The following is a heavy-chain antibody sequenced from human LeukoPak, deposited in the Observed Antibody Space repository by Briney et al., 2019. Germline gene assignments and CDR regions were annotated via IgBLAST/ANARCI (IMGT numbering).Heavy chain of an antibody. CDR3: AKDYRFGYDYVWGSYRSWYFDY. Sequence: GGSLRLSCAASGFSFSDFAMSWVRQAPGKGLEWVSVIETWGTTYYADSVKGRFTISRDNSKNTLYLQMNSLRAEDTAVYYCAKDYRFGYDYVWGSYRSWYFDYWGQGTLVTVSS. CDR2: IETWGTT. CDR1: GFSFSDFA. D-gene: IGHD3-16*02. J-gene: IGHJ4*02. V-gene: IGHV3-23*01.